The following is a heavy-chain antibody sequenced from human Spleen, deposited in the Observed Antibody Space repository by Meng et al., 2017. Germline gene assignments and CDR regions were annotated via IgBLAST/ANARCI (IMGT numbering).Heavy chain of an antibody. Sequence: SETLSLTCTVSGYSISSGYYWGCIRQPPGKGLEWIATIYHTGSTYYNPSLNSRVTILVDTSKNQFSLKLSSVTAADTAVYYCARVSGYLDYWGQGTPVTVSS. CDR1: GYSISSGYY. V-gene: IGHV4-38-2*02. CDR3: ARVSGYLDY. CDR2: IYHTGST. J-gene: IGHJ4*02.